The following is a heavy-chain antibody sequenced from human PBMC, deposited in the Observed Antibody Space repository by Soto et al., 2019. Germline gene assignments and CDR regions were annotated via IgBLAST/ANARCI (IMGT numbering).Heavy chain of an antibody. V-gene: IGHV3-13*01. Sequence: QLVASGGGLVQPGGSLRLSCVASGFILSTHDLHWVRDTPGEGLEWVSGIGTLGDTFYGASVKGRVTISRENAKNSLYLQMNSLTVGDTAVYYCVRGRSFDFASTPPPTFGPWGQGTLVTVSS. CDR2: IGTLGDT. CDR3: VRGRSFDFASTPPPTFGP. CDR1: GFILSTHD. D-gene: IGHD3-9*01. J-gene: IGHJ5*02.